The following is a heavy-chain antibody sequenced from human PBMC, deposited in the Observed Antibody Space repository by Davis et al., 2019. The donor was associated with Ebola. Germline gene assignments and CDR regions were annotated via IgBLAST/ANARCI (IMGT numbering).Heavy chain of an antibody. D-gene: IGHD2-15*01. CDR3: ARGRVVNLRATDY. CDR2: ITHPGSI. J-gene: IGHJ4*02. Sequence: MPSETLSLTCAVNGGPFSSLYRGWIRQAPGKGLEWIGEITHPGSIYYNPSLKSRVTISVDTSKNQFSLKLSSVTAADTAVYFCARGRVVNLRATDYWGQGTLVTVSS. CDR1: GGPFSSLY. V-gene: IGHV4-34*01.